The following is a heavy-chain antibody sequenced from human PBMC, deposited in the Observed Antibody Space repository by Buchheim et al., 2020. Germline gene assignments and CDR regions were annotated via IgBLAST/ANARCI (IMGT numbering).Heavy chain of an antibody. V-gene: IGHV3-30*18. D-gene: IGHD3-22*01. CDR1: GFTFFGYG. CDR2: ISDDGENK. J-gene: IGHJ4*02. Sequence: QAHLVEFGGGVVQPGRSLRLSCAASGFTFFGYGMHWVRQAPGKGLEWVAGISDDGENKSYADSVKGRFTISRDNSKNTLYLQMNSLRAEDSAVYYCAKESYYYDSSGNYRPTYFADWGQGT. CDR3: AKESYYYDSSGNYRPTYFAD.